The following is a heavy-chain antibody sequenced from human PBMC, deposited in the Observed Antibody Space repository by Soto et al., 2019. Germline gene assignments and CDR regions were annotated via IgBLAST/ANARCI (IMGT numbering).Heavy chain of an antibody. CDR1: GGSISSSSYY. Sequence: SETLSLTCAVSGGSISSSSYYWGWIRQPPGKGLEWIGSIYYSGSTYYNPSLKSRVTISVDTSKNQFSLKLSSVTAADTAVYYCARLERIQLRWYYFDYWGQGTLVTVSS. V-gene: IGHV4-39*01. J-gene: IGHJ4*02. D-gene: IGHD5-18*01. CDR2: IYYSGST. CDR3: ARLERIQLRWYYFDY.